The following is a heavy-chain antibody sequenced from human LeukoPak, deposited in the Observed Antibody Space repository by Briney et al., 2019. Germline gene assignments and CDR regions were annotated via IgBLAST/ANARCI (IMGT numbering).Heavy chain of an antibody. D-gene: IGHD3-22*01. CDR3: AREGSSGYSIDP. J-gene: IGHJ5*02. V-gene: IGHV4-4*02. Sequence: SETLSLTCAVSGGSISSGKWWSWVRQPPGKGLEWIGEIYHSGSTNYNPSLKSRVTISVDKSKNQFSLKLSSVIAADTAVYYCAREGSSGYSIDPWGQGTLVIVSS. CDR1: GGSISSGKW. CDR2: IYHSGST.